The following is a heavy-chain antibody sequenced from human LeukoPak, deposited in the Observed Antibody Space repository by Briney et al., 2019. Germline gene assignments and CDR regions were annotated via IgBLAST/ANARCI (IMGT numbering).Heavy chain of an antibody. J-gene: IGHJ4*02. D-gene: IGHD3-3*01. Sequence: GGSLRLSCAASGFTFRNYGMHWVRQAPGKGLEWVTFIRYDGADEYYADSVKGRFTISRDDSKNTVFLQMNTLRVEDTAVYYCARGVRPHGGRGTYYDFWSGYAYYFDYWGQGTLVTVSS. CDR3: ARGVRPHGGRGTYYDFWSGYAYYFDY. CDR2: IRYDGADE. V-gene: IGHV3-30*02. CDR1: GFTFRNYG.